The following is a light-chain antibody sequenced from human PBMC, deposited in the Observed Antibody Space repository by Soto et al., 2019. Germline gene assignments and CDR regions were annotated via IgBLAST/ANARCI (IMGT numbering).Light chain of an antibody. J-gene: IGKJ4*01. V-gene: IGKV3-15*01. CDR1: QSVSSN. Sequence: EIVMTQSPATLSVSPGERATLSCRASQSVSSNLAWYQQKPGQAPRLLIYGASTRATGIPARFSGSGSGTEFTLTISSLQSEDFAVYYFLQYNNWPLTFGGWTKVDI. CDR3: LQYNNWPLT. CDR2: GAS.